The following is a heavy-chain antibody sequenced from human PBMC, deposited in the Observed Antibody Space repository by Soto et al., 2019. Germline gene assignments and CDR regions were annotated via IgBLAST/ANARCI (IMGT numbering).Heavy chain of an antibody. CDR3: ARDTSIVVVPDDKGWFDQ. CDR2: IIPIFGTA. Sequence: ASVKVSCKASGGTFSSYAISWVRQAPGQGLEWMGGIIPIFGTANYAQKFQGRVTITADESTSTAYMELSSLRSEDTAVYYCARDTSIVVVPDDKGWFDQWGQGTMVNVSS. D-gene: IGHD2-2*01. V-gene: IGHV1-69*13. CDR1: GGTFSSYA. J-gene: IGHJ5*02.